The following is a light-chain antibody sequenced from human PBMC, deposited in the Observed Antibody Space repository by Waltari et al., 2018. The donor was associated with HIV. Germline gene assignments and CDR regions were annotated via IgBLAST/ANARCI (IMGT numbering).Light chain of an antibody. J-gene: IGKJ4*01. CDR1: RSTLYSSDHRNY. CDR3: QQYFRIPPT. Sequence: DIVMTQSPDSLPVTLGERANINCTSSRSTLYSSDHRNYLAWYQQKPRQPPKLLISWASTRESGVPDRFSGGGSGTDFTLTITRLQAEDVAVYHCQQYFRIPPTFGGGTKVEIK. CDR2: WAS. V-gene: IGKV4-1*01.